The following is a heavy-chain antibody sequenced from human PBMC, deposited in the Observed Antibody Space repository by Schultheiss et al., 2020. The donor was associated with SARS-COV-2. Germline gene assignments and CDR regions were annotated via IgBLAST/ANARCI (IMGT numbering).Heavy chain of an antibody. J-gene: IGHJ4*02. Sequence: SETLSLTCTVSGGSISSYYWSWIRQPPGKGLEWIGYIYYSGSTNYNPSLKSRVTISVDTSKNQFSLKVSSVTAADTAVYYCARSYGSGSYLTPNFDYWGQGTLVTVSS. V-gene: IGHV4-59*12. CDR2: IYYSGST. CDR1: GGSISSYY. CDR3: ARSYGSGSYLTPNFDY. D-gene: IGHD3-10*01.